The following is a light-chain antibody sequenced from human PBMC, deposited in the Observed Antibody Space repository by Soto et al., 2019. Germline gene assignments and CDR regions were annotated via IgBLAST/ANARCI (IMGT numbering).Light chain of an antibody. Sequence: DIQMTQSPSSLSASVGDRVTITCRASQSIGSHLNWFQQKPGKAPNLLIYAASSLHSGVPSRFSGSGSGTDFTLTISSLQPEDIANFFCQHSHSSWTFGQGTKVDLK. CDR3: QHSHSSWT. CDR2: AAS. CDR1: QSIGSH. J-gene: IGKJ1*01. V-gene: IGKV1-39*01.